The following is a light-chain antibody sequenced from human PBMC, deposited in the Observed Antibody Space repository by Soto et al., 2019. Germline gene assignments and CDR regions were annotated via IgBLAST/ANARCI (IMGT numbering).Light chain of an antibody. V-gene: IGKV1-5*03. J-gene: IGKJ1*01. CDR1: QSISDL. CDR3: QQYNGFWT. Sequence: DIQMTQSPSTLSASVGDRVTITCRASQSISDLLAWYQQKPGKAPKLLIYEASNLKSGVPSRFSGSGSGTEYTLTISSLQPEDFASYYCQQYNGFWTFGQGTKVEIK. CDR2: EAS.